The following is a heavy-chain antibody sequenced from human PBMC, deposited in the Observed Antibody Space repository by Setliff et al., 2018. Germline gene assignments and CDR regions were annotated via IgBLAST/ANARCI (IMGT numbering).Heavy chain of an antibody. J-gene: IGHJ3*02. D-gene: IGHD3-16*02. CDR1: GGTFSSYA. CDR3: AREGNYDYVWGSYRDDAFDI. Sequence: GASVKVSCKASGGTFSSYAISWVRQAPGQGLEWMGGIIPIFGTANYAQKFQGGVTITTDESTSTAYMELSSLRSEDTAVYYCAREGNYDYVWGSYRDDAFDIWGQGTMVTVSS. V-gene: IGHV1-69*05. CDR2: IIPIFGTA.